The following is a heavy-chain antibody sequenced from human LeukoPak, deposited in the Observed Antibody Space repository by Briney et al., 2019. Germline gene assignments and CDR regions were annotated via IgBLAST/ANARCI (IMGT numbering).Heavy chain of an antibody. CDR3: SRLTGTTRGTFDY. J-gene: IGHJ4*02. D-gene: IGHD1-1*01. V-gene: IGHV3-7*03. CDR2: IKHDLSEK. Sequence: GGSLRLSCVASGFTFSNYWMTWVRQAPGKGLEWVANIKHDLSEKYYVDSVKGRFTISRDNAKNSLYLQMNSLRAEDTAIYYCSRLTGTTRGTFDYWGQGTLVTVSS. CDR1: GFTFSNYW.